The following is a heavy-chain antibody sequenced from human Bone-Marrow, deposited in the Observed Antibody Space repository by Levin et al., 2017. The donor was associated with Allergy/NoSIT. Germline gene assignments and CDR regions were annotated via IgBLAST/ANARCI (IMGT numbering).Heavy chain of an antibody. CDR3: SRGSDNRRPSYYHGLDV. CDR2: IRNNVMRYTT. D-gene: IGHD2-21*02. J-gene: IGHJ6*02. Sequence: HPGGSLRLSCAASGFTFSDHYMDWVRQSPGKGLEWVGRIRNNVMRYTTEYAAAVKGRFTISRDDSKRSLYLQMNSLKAEDTATYYCSRGSDNRRPSYYHGLDVWGQGTAVTVSS. CDR1: GFTFSDHY. V-gene: IGHV3-72*01.